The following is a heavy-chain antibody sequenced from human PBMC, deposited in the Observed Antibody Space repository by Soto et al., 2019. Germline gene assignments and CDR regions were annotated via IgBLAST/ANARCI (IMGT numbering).Heavy chain of an antibody. CDR2: IYYSGST. V-gene: IGHV4-59*01. CDR3: ARGAPFSGSFPDY. D-gene: IGHD1-26*01. CDR1: GGSISSYY. Sequence: SETLSLTCMVSGGSISSYYWSWIRQPPGKGLEWIGYIYYSGSTNYNPSLKSRVTISVDTSKNQFSLKLSSVTAADTAVYYCARGAPFSGSFPDYWGQGTLVTVS. J-gene: IGHJ4*02.